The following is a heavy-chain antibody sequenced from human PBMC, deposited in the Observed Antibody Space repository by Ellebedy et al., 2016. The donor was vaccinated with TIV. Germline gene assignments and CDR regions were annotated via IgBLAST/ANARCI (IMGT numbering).Heavy chain of an antibody. CDR1: GGSISSYY. CDR3: ARDWREAQWFGGDGDY. D-gene: IGHD3-16*01. Sequence: SETLSLTCTVSGGSISSYYWSWIRQPPGKGLEWIGYIYYSGSTNYNPSLKSRVTISIDTSKNQFSLKLSSVTAADTAVYYCARDWREAQWFGGDGDYWGQGTLVTVSS. CDR2: IYYSGST. V-gene: IGHV4-59*12. J-gene: IGHJ4*02.